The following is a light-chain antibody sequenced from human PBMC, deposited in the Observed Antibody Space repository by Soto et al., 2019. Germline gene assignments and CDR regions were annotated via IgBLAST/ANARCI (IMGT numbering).Light chain of an antibody. V-gene: IGKV1-17*01. Sequence: DIQMTQSPSSLSASVGDRVTITCRASQGIRDALGWYQQKPGKVPKRLIYHASTLESGVPSRFSGGGSGTEFTLTISSLQPDDFATYYCQQYNTFWTFGQGTKVEVK. CDR1: QGIRDA. J-gene: IGKJ1*01. CDR3: QQYNTFWT. CDR2: HAS.